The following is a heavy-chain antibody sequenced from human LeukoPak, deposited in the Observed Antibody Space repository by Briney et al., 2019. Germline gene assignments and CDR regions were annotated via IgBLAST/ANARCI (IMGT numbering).Heavy chain of an antibody. V-gene: IGHV3-23*01. J-gene: IGHJ4*02. CDR2: ISGGIA. Sequence: GGSLRLSCAASGFTFSNYGMSWVRQAPGKGLEWVSGISGGIAYYADSVKGRFTTSRDNSESTLYLQMNRLRAEDTAIYFCARDYYSSTSSYFDYWGQGTLVTVSS. CDR3: ARDYYSSTSSYFDY. CDR1: GFTFSNYG. D-gene: IGHD2-2*01.